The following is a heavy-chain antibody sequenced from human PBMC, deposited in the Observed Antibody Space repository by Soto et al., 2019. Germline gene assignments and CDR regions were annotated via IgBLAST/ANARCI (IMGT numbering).Heavy chain of an antibody. V-gene: IGHV3-23*01. CDR3: VKRNCGNCPWSS. CDR2: INENGDST. J-gene: IGHJ4*02. D-gene: IGHD2-21*01. Sequence: EVQLLESGGGLVQPGGSLRLSCAASGFTFNNIAMGWVRQAPGKGLKYVSSINENGDSTFYADSVKGRFTISRDNSKSTLHLQMNSLRADDMAVYYCVKRNCGNCPWSSWGQGTLVTVSS. CDR1: GFTFNNIA.